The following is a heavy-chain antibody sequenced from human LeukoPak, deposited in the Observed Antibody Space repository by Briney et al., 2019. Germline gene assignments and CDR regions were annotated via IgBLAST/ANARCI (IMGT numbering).Heavy chain of an antibody. J-gene: IGHJ3*02. CDR3: ARGGGFRVGATIAFDI. V-gene: IGHV3-21*01. Sequence: PGGSLRLSCAASGFTFSSYSMNWVRQAPGKGLEWVSSISSSSSYIYYADSVKGRFTISRDNAKNSLYLQMNSLRAEDTAVYYCARGGGFRVGATIAFDIWGQGTMVTVSS. CDR1: GFTFSSYS. D-gene: IGHD1-26*01. CDR2: ISSSSSYI.